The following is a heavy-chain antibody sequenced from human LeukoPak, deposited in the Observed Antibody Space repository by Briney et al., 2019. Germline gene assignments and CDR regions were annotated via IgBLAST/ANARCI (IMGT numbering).Heavy chain of an antibody. CDR2: INPNTGGT. Sequence: ASVEVSCKASGYTFTDYYMHWVRQAPGQRLDWMGRINPNTGGTNYAQKFQGRVTLTRDTSMSTAYIEVSSLTCDDTAVYYCARNLFASNAYYSPADYWGQGTLVTVAS. CDR3: ARNLFASNAYYSPADY. CDR1: GYTFTDYY. V-gene: IGHV1-2*06. D-gene: IGHD3-22*01. J-gene: IGHJ4*02.